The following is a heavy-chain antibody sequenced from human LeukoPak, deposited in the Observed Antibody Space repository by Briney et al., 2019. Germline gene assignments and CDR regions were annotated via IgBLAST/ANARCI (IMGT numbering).Heavy chain of an antibody. D-gene: IGHD5-18*01. Sequence: AGGSLRLSCAASGFTFSSYWMHWVRQGLGKGLVWVSRINTDGSSTSYADSVKGRFTISRDNAKNTLFLQMNSLRAEDTAVYHCARNLVHLWNVFDFWGLGTTVTVSS. V-gene: IGHV3-74*01. CDR2: INTDGSST. CDR1: GFTFSSYW. CDR3: ARNLVHLWNVFDF. J-gene: IGHJ3*01.